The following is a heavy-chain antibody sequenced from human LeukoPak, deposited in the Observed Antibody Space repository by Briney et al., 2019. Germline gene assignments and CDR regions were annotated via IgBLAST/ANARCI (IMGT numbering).Heavy chain of an antibody. CDR3: ARTSSTSCCFFDY. V-gene: IGHV4-39*01. D-gene: IGHD2-2*01. CDR2: IYYSGST. J-gene: IGHJ4*02. CDR1: GGSISSSSYY. Sequence: PSETLSVTCTVSGGSISSSSYYWGWIRQPPGKGLEWIGSIYYSGSTYYNPSLKSRVTISVDTSKNQFSLKLSSVTAADTAVYYCARTSSTSCCFFDYWGQGTLVTVSS.